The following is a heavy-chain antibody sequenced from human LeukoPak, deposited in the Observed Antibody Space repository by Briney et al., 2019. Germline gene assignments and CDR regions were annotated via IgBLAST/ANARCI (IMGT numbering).Heavy chain of an antibody. CDR2: ISDSGAT. J-gene: IGHJ6*03. CDR1: GGSISRYY. V-gene: IGHV4-59*01. Sequence: SETLSLTCTVSGGSISRYYWSWIRQPPGKGLEWFGYISDSGATNYNPSLKSRVTISVDTSKKEFSLKLSSVTAADTAVYYCARVTWFPGTSYYYMDVWGKGTTVTVSS. D-gene: IGHD1-1*01. CDR3: ARVTWFPGTSYYYMDV.